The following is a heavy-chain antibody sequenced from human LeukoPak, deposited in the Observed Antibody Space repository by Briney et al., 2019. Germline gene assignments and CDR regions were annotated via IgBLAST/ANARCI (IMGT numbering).Heavy chain of an antibody. V-gene: IGHV3-23*01. D-gene: IGHD6-25*01. CDR3: AKDRRLAAFDY. CDR1: GFTFSSYG. J-gene: IGHJ4*02. CDR2: ITGRGEHI. Sequence: GGTLRLSCTASGFTFSSYGMNWVRQAPGKGLEWVSGITGRGEHIFYAGSVKGRFTISRGNSKNTLYLQMNSLRAEDTAVYYCAKDRRLAAFDYGGQGTLVTVSS.